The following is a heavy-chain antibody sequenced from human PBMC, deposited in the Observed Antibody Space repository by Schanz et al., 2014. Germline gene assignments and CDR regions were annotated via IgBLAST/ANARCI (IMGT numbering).Heavy chain of an antibody. J-gene: IGHJ4*02. CDR1: SASIRTYY. D-gene: IGHD5-12*01. CDR2: IYYSGST. Sequence: QVQLQESGPGLVKPSETLSLTCTVSSASIRTYYWSWIRQPPGKGLEWIGYIYYSGSTTYNPSLKRRGSISVDSESKQFSLNLSSVTWPDTAVYYCAREIRGVATFDYWGQGTLVTASS. V-gene: IGHV4-59*01. CDR3: AREIRGVATFDY.